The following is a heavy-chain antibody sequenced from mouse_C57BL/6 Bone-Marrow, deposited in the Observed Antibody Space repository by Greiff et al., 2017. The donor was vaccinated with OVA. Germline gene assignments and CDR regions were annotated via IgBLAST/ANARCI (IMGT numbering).Heavy chain of an antibody. D-gene: IGHD2-4*01. CDR2: ILPGSGNT. J-gene: IGHJ2*01. CDR3: VREAYYDYLDY. V-gene: IGHV1-9*01. Sequence: QVQLQQSGAELMKPGASVKLSCKASGYTFTGYWIEWVKQRPGHGLEWIGEILPGSGNTNYNEKFKGKATFTADTSSNTAYMQLSSLTTEDSAIYYCVREAYYDYLDYWGRGTTLTVSS. CDR1: GYTFTGYW.